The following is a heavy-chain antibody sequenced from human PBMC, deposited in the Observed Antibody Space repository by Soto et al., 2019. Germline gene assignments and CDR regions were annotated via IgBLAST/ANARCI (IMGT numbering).Heavy chain of an antibody. V-gene: IGHV3-15*01. Sequence: PGGSLRLSCAASGFTFSHAWMSWVRQAPGKGLEWVGRIKSRADGGTKDYGAPVRGRFTISRDDSENTLYLQMNSLKTEDTAVYYCTTDSVPAAISVYYYSGMDVWGQGTPVTVYS. D-gene: IGHD2-2*02. CDR3: TTDSVPAAISVYYYSGMDV. J-gene: IGHJ6*02. CDR1: GFTFSHAW. CDR2: IKSRADGGTK.